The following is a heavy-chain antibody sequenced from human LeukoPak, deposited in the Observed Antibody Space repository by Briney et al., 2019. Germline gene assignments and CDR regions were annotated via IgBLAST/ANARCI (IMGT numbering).Heavy chain of an antibody. J-gene: IGHJ4*02. V-gene: IGHV1-2*02. CDR3: AREFPYYDSSGYIDY. CDR2: INPNSGGT. Sequence: ASVKVSCKASGYTFTGYYMHWVRQAPGQGLEWMGWINPNSGGTNYAQKFQGRVTMTRDTSISTAYMELSRLRSDDTAVYYCAREFPYYDSSGYIDYWGQGTLVTVSS. D-gene: IGHD3-22*01. CDR1: GYTFTGYY.